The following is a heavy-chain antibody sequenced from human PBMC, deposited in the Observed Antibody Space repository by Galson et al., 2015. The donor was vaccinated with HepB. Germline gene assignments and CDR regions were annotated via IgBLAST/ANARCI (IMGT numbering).Heavy chain of an antibody. CDR3: ARDESSGWYGVH. V-gene: IGHV3-66*02. D-gene: IGHD6-19*01. CDR1: GFTVSSNY. CDR2: IYSGGST. J-gene: IGHJ4*02. Sequence: LRLSCAASGFTVSSNYMSWVRQAPGKGLEWVSVIYSGGSTYYADSVKGRFTISRDNSQNTLYLQMNSLRAEDTAVYYCARDESSGWYGVHWGQGTLVTVSS.